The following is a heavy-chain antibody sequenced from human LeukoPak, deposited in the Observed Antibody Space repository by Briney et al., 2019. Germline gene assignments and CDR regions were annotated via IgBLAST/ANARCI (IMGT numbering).Heavy chain of an antibody. V-gene: IGHV3-66*01. CDR3: ARDLAVAGTFDP. CDR1: GFTVSSNY. D-gene: IGHD6-19*01. Sequence: GGSPRLSCAASGFTVSSNYMSWVRQAPGKGLEWVSVIYSGGSTYYADSVKGRFTISRDNSKNTLYLQMNSLRAEDTAVYYCARDLAVAGTFDPWGQGTLVTVSS. J-gene: IGHJ5*02. CDR2: IYSGGST.